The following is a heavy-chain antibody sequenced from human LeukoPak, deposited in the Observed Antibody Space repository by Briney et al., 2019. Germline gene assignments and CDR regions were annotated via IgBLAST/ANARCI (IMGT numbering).Heavy chain of an antibody. J-gene: IGHJ6*03. D-gene: IGHD6-19*01. V-gene: IGHV1-69*13. CDR2: IIPIFGTA. CDR1: GGTFSSYA. Sequence: ASVKVSCKASGGTFSSYAISWVRQAPGQGLVWMGGIIPIFGTANYAQKFQGRVTITADESTSTAYMELSSLRSEDTAVYYCARVPLGIAVAGTHYYYYMDVWGKGTTVTISS. CDR3: ARVPLGIAVAGTHYYYYMDV.